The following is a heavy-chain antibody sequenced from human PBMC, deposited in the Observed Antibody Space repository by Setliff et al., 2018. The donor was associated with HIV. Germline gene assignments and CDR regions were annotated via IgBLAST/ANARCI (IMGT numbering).Heavy chain of an antibody. CDR3: AKSHMVRGVIQY. CDR1: GFTFSSYG. Sequence: PGGSLRLSCAASGFTFSSYGMHWVRQAPGKGLEWVAFIRYDGSNKYYADSVKGRLTIPRDNSKNTLYLQMNSLRAEDTAVYYCAKSHMVRGVIQYWGQGTLVTVSS. V-gene: IGHV3-30*02. J-gene: IGHJ4*02. CDR2: IRYDGSNK. D-gene: IGHD3-10*01.